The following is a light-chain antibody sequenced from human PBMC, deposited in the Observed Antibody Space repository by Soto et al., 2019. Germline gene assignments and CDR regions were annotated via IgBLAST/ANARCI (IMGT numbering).Light chain of an antibody. CDR2: DAS. J-gene: IGKJ1*01. V-gene: IGKV1-5*01. CDR1: RSVSTS. CDR3: QQYKSYAPT. Sequence: IQMTQSPSTLSASVGDRVTITCRASRSVSTSLAWYQKKPGKAPKLLIFDASSLESGVPSRFSGSGSGTELTLTISGLQPDDFATYFCQQYKSYAPTFGQGTRWIS.